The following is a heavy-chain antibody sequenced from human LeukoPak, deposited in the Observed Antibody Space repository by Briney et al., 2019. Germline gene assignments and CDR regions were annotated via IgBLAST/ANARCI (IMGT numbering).Heavy chain of an antibody. J-gene: IGHJ6*02. D-gene: IGHD4-17*01. CDR2: INPNSGGT. Sequence: ASVKVSCKPSGYTFTGYYMHWVRQAPGQGLEWMGWINPNSGGTNYAQKFQGRVTMTRDTSISTAYMEPSRLRSDDTAVYYCARGYGDSSYYYYGMDVWGQGTTVTVSS. V-gene: IGHV1-2*02. CDR1: GYTFTGYY. CDR3: ARGYGDSSYYYYGMDV.